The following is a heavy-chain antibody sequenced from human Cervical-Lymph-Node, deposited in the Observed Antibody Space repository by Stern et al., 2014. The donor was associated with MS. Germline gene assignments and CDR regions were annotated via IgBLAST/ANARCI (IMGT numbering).Heavy chain of an antibody. V-gene: IGHV3-9*01. Sequence: EVQLVDSGGGLVQPGRSLRLSCAASGFTFDDYAMHWVRQAPGKGLEWVSGISWNSGSIGYADSVKGRFTISRDNAKNSLYLQMNSLRAEDTALYYCAKGRGYILDYWGQGTLVTVSS. D-gene: IGHD5-18*01. CDR3: AKGRGYILDY. CDR2: ISWNSGSI. CDR1: GFTFDDYA. J-gene: IGHJ4*02.